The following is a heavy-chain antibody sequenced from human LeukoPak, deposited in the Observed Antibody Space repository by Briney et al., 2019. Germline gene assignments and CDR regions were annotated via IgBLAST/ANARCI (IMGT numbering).Heavy chain of an antibody. J-gene: IGHJ5*01. V-gene: IGHV3-21*01. CDR2: ISSSSSYI. D-gene: IGHD3-22*01. CDR1: GFTFSSYS. CDR3: ATYDSSGYYSGPFDF. Sequence: PGGSLRLSCVASGFTFSSYSMNWVRQAPGKGLEWVSSISSSSSYIYYADSVKGRLTISRDNAKNSLYLQMNSLRAEDTAVYYCATYDSSGYYSGPFDFWGQGTLVTVSS.